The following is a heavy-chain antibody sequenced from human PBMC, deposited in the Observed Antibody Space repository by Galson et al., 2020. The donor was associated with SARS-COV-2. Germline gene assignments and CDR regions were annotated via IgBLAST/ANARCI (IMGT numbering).Heavy chain of an antibody. J-gene: IGHJ3*01. CDR2: ISVSGHST. V-gene: IGHV3-23*01. Sequence: GGFLRPSCGAFGLTFSFYAMTWVRQAPGKGLEWFPAISVSGHSTYNADLGKGRFTITRDKSKNTLLLQMNSRGAEDTAVYYCAKGKRDLLDAFAPSGQGTMVTVSS. CDR3: AKGKRDLLDAFAP. CDR1: GLTFSFYA.